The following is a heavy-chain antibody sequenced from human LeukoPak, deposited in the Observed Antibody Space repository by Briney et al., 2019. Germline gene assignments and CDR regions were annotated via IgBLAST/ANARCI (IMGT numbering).Heavy chain of an antibody. CDR2: SNHSGST. V-gene: IGHV4-34*01. CDR3: ARGLGYCSSTSCLSWFDP. Sequence: SETLSLTCAVYGGSFSGYYWSGIRQPPGKGLDWIGESNHSGSTNYNPSLKSRVTISVDTSKNQFSLKLSSVTAADTAVYYCARGLGYCSSTSCLSWFDPWGQGTLVTVSS. CDR1: GGSFSGYY. J-gene: IGHJ5*02. D-gene: IGHD2-2*01.